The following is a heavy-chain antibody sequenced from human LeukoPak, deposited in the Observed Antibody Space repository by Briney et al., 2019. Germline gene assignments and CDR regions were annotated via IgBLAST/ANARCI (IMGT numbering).Heavy chain of an antibody. D-gene: IGHD4-11*01. J-gene: IGHJ6*03. CDR2: ISSSGST. CDR1: GDSISSGDYY. Sequence: PSQTLSLTCTVSGDSISSGDYYWSWIRQPAGKGLEWIGRISSSGSTNYNPSLKSRVTISVDTSKNQFSLKLSSVTAADTAVYYCARESHDYSNYGYYYYYMDVWGKGTTVTVSS. CDR3: ARESHDYSNYGYYYYYMDV. V-gene: IGHV4-61*02.